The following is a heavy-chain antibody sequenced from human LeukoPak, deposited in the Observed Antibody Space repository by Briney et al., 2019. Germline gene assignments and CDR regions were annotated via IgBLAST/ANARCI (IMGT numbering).Heavy chain of an antibody. CDR1: GYSISSGYY. CDR3: ARCKELLHCDY. Sequence: PSETLSLTCTVSGYSISSGYYWGWIRQPPGKGLEWIGSIYHSGSTYYNPSLNSRVTISVDTSKNQFSLKLSSVTAADTAVYYCARCKELLHCDYWGQGILVTVSS. CDR2: IYHSGST. D-gene: IGHD1-26*01. J-gene: IGHJ4*02. V-gene: IGHV4-38-2*02.